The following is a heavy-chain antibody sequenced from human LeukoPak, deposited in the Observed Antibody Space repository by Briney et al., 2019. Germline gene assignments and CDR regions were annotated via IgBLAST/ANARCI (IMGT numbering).Heavy chain of an antibody. CDR1: GGSISSYY. D-gene: IGHD1-14*01. J-gene: IGHJ6*02. CDR3: TRDGIERTDYYYGMDV. CDR2: IYYSGST. V-gene: IGHV4-59*01. Sequence: SETLSLTCTVSGGSISSYYWSWIRQPPGKGLEWIGYIYYSGSTNYNPSLKSRVTISVDTSKNQFSLKLSSVTVADTAVYYCTRDGIERTDYYYGMDVWGQGTTVTVSS.